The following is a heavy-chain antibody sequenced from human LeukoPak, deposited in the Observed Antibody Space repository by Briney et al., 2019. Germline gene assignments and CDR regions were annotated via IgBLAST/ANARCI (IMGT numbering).Heavy chain of an antibody. J-gene: IGHJ1*01. V-gene: IGHV3-30*02. CDR2: IRYDGSNK. D-gene: IGHD2-2*01. CDR1: AFTFSSYG. Sequence: GGSLRLSCAASAFTFSSYGMHWVRQAPGKGLEWVAFIRYDGSNKYYADSVKGRFTISRDNSKNTLYLQMNSLRAEDTAVYYCAKSPREYQPLNSQYFQHWGQGTLVTVSS. CDR3: AKSPREYQPLNSQYFQH.